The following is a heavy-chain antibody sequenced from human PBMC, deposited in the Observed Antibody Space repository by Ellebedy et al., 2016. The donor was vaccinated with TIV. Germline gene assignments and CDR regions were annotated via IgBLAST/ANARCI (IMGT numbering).Heavy chain of an antibody. CDR3: AKDRTSGDGYWVFDS. Sequence: GESLKISCAASGFTFSDYYMSWIRQAPGKGLEWVSGIVGSGAEKYAHYVKGRFTISRDNSKRTVDLHLRSVRAEDTDVYFCAKDRTSGDGYWVFDSWGQGTMVSVSS. D-gene: IGHD2-21*02. J-gene: IGHJ4*02. CDR2: IVGSGAE. CDR1: GFTFSDYY. V-gene: IGHV3-69-1*02.